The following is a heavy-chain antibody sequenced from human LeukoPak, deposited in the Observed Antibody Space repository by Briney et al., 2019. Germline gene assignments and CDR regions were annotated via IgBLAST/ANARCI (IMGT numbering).Heavy chain of an antibody. J-gene: IGHJ4*02. V-gene: IGHV3-23*01. Sequence: PGGSLRLSCAASGFTFSRYAMGWVRQGPGKGLEWVAGITDNGLARDYADSVKGRFTIYRDDSRSTLDLQMNSLRAEDTALYYRARDGLWGWAQYDYWGQGILVTVSS. CDR2: ITDNGLAR. CDR1: GFTFSRYA. D-gene: IGHD2-21*01. CDR3: ARDGLWGWAQYDY.